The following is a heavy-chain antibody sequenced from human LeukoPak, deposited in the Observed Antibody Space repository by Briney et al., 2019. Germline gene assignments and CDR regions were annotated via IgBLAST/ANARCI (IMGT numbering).Heavy chain of an antibody. J-gene: IGHJ4*02. Sequence: GGSLRLSCAASGFTFSDQYMDWVRQAPGKGLEWLARIRNKVDNYATDYAASVKGRFTISRDDSKNSLYLQMNSLKTEDTAVYYCTDLRADHWGQGTLVTVSS. CDR1: GFTFSDQY. D-gene: IGHD3-16*01. V-gene: IGHV3-72*01. CDR2: IRNKVDNYAT. CDR3: TDLRADH.